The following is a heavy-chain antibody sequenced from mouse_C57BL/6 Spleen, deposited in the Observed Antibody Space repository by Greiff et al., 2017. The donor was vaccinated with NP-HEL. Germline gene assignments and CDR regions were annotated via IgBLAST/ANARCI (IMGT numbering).Heavy chain of an antibody. CDR2: IDPENGDT. V-gene: IGHV14-4*01. D-gene: IGHD3-3*01. J-gene: IGHJ1*03. Sequence: VQLQQSGAELVRPGASVKLSCTASGFNIKDDYMHWVKQRPEQGLEWIGWIDPENGDTEYASKFQGKATITADTSSNTAYLQLSSLTSEDTAVYYCTTNPGGRGYFDVWGTGTTVTVSS. CDR3: TTNPGGRGYFDV. CDR1: GFNIKDDY.